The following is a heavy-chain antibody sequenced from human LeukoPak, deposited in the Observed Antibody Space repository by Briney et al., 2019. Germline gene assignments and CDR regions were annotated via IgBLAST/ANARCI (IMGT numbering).Heavy chain of an antibody. V-gene: IGHV1-8*03. CDR3: ARGNRGSSSFDY. D-gene: IGHD6-6*01. J-gene: IGHJ4*02. CDR1: GYTFTSYD. CDR2: MNPNSGNT. Sequence: ASVKVSCKASGYTFTSYDINWVRQATGQVLEWMGWMNPNSGNTGYAQKFQGRVTITRNTSISTAYMELSSLRSEDTAVYYCARGNRGSSSFDYWGQGTLVTVSS.